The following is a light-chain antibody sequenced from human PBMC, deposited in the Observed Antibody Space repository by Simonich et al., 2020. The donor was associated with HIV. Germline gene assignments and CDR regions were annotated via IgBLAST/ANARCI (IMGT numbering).Light chain of an antibody. J-gene: IGKJ5*01. Sequence: DIVMTQSPDSLPVSLGERATINCKSSQSLLSNNKNFLAWFQHKPGQPPKMLFYWASTRESGVPDRFSGSGSGTDFTLTISSLQAEDVAVYYCQQYYSAPITFGQWTRLEI. V-gene: IGKV4-1*01. CDR1: QSLLSNNKNF. CDR3: QQYYSAPIT. CDR2: WAS.